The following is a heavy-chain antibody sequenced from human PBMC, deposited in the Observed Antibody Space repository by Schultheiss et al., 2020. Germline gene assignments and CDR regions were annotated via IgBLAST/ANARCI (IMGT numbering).Heavy chain of an antibody. V-gene: IGHV3-64*04. CDR2: ISSDGGST. D-gene: IGHD5-24*01. CDR1: GFTFSTYA. CDR3: AKASRDGYNYFDY. J-gene: IGHJ4*02. Sequence: GGSLRLSCSASGFTFSTYAMHWVRQAPGKGLEDVSAISSDGGSTYYADSVKGRFTISRDNAKNTLYLQMNSLRAEDTAVYYCAKASRDGYNYFDYWGQGTLVTVSS.